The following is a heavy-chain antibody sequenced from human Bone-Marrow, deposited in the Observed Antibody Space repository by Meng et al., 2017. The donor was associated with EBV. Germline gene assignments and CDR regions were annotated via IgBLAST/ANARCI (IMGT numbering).Heavy chain of an antibody. V-gene: IGHV3-30*18. J-gene: IGHJ5*02. Sequence: QAERGGPGGGLVRAGSLRHFPSAASGFIFDYSSIHVVRLAPGKGVGVVAFISYDGSNKYYAYSEKGRITTSEDNSKNTFYLQMNSLSAEDMAVYYCAKVGRPLHYWLDPWGQGTLVTVSS. CDR2: ISYDGSNK. CDR1: GFIFDYSS. CDR3: AKVGRPLHYWLDP.